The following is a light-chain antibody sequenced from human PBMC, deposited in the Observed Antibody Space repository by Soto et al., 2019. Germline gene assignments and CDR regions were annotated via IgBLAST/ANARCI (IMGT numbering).Light chain of an antibody. V-gene: IGLV4-69*01. CDR2: LNSDGSH. CDR3: QTWGTGIRV. J-gene: IGLJ2*01. CDR1: SGHSSYT. Sequence: QLVLTQSPSASASLGASVKLTCTLSSGHSSYTIAWHQQQPEKGPRYLMKLNSDGSHSKGDGIPDRFSGSSSGAERYLTIPSLQSGDEADYYCQTWGTGIRVFGGGTKLTVL.